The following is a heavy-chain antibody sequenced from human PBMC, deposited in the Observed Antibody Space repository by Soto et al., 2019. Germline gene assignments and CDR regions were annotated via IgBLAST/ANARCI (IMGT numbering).Heavy chain of an antibody. CDR2: INVYNGNT. Sequence: ASVKVSCKASGYTFTSYAMHWVRQAPGQRLEWMGWINVYNGNTKYAQKVQGRVPMTTDTSTSTAYMELRSLRSDDTAVYYCARGVGSGSYYNQYNWFDPWGQGTLVTVSS. J-gene: IGHJ5*02. CDR3: ARGVGSGSYYNQYNWFDP. V-gene: IGHV1-3*01. D-gene: IGHD3-10*01. CDR1: GYTFTSYA.